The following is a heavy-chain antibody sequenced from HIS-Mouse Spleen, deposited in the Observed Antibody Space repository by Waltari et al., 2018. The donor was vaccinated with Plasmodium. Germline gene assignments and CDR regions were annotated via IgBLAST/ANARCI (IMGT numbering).Heavy chain of an antibody. CDR3: ASSGSGSYYY. CDR1: GGSFSGYY. J-gene: IGHJ4*02. V-gene: IGHV4-34*01. D-gene: IGHD3-10*01. Sequence: QVQLQQWGAGLLKPSETLSLTCAVYGGSFSGYYWSWTRQPPGKGLEWIGEINHSGRTNYNPSLKSRVTISVDTSKNQFSLKLSSVTAADTAVYYCASSGSGSYYYWGQGTLVTVSS. CDR2: INHSGRT.